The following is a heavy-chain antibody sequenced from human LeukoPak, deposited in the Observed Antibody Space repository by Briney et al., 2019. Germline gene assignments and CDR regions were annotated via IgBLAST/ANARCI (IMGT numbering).Heavy chain of an antibody. CDR1: GGSFSGYY. J-gene: IGHJ4*02. CDR2: IYYSGST. Sequence: SETLSLTCAVYGGSFSGYYWSWIRQPPGKGLEWIGSIYYSGSTYYNPSLKSRVTISVDTSKNQFSLKLSSVTAADTAVYYCASLRFLEWLWDYWGQGTLVTVSS. V-gene: IGHV4-34*01. CDR3: ASLRFLEWLWDY. D-gene: IGHD3-3*01.